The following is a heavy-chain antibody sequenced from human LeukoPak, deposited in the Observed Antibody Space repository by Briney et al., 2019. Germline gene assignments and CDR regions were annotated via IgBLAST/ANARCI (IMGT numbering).Heavy chain of an antibody. CDR3: AMLSYDGEGY. V-gene: IGHV1-18*01. Sequence: GASVKVSCKTSGYTFTTYGISWVRQAPGQGLEYMGWISAFTGNTNYAQKFQGRVAMTMDTSTSTVEMELRSLKYDDTAVYFCAMLSYDGEGYWGQGTLVTVSS. CDR1: GYTFTTYG. CDR2: ISAFTGNT. J-gene: IGHJ4*02. D-gene: IGHD3-10*01.